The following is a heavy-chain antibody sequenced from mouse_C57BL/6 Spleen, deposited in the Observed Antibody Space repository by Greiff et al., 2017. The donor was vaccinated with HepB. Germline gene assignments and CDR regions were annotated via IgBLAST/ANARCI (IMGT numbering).Heavy chain of an antibody. CDR1: GYSFTGYY. Sequence: EVQLQQSGPELVKPGASVKISCKASGYSFTGYYMNWVKQSPEKSLEWIGEINPSTGGTTYNQKFKAKATLTVDKSSSTAYMQLKSLTSEDSAVYYGARVLYYFDYWGQGTTLTVSS. J-gene: IGHJ2*01. CDR2: INPSTGGT. V-gene: IGHV1-42*01. CDR3: ARVLYYFDY.